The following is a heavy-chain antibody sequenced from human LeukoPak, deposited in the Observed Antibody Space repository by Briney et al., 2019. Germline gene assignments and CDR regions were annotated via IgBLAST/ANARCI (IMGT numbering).Heavy chain of an antibody. J-gene: IGHJ6*04. D-gene: IGHD3-3*01. CDR2: IYYSGST. Sequence: PSETLSLTCTVSGGSISSSSYYRGWIRQPPGKGLEWIGSIYYSGSTYYNPSLKSRVTISVDTSKNQFSLKLSSVTAADTAVYYCAGITFTIFGVVNPTDVWGKGTTVTVSS. V-gene: IGHV4-39*07. CDR3: AGITFTIFGVVNPTDV. CDR1: GGSISSSSYY.